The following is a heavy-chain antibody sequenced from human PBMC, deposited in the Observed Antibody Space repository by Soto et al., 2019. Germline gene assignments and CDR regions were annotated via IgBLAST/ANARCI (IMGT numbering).Heavy chain of an antibody. D-gene: IGHD2-2*02. CDR3: ARDGYCTSTSCYRAGMDV. Sequence: GGSLRLSCAASGFTFSSYGMHWVRQAPGKGLEWVAVIWYDGSNKYYADSVKGRFTISRDNTKNTLYLQMNCLRSEDTAVYYCARDGYCTSTSCYRAGMDVWGQGTTVTVSS. V-gene: IGHV3-33*01. J-gene: IGHJ6*02. CDR2: IWYDGSNK. CDR1: GFTFSSYG.